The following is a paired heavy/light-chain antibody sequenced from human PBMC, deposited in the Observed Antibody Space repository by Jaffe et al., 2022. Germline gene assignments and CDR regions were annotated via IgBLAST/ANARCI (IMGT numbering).Light chain of an antibody. Sequence: QSALTQPASVSGSPGQSITISCTGTSGDVGAYTYVSWYQHHPGKAPKLIIYEVNNRPSGVSNRFSGSKSGNTASLTISGLQAEDEADYYCSSYTSSSTPYLFGTGTEVTVL. V-gene: IGLV2-14*01. J-gene: IGLJ1*01. CDR1: SGDVGAYTY. CDR2: EVN. CDR3: SSYTSSSTPYL.
Heavy chain of an antibody. Sequence: QITLKESGPTLVKPTQTLTLTCTFSGFSLSTSGVAVGWIRQPPGKALEWLALIYWDDDKRYSPSLKSRLTITKDTSKNQVVLTMTNMDPVDTARYYCVHTTTAQRYNFDYWGQGTLVTVSS. V-gene: IGHV2-5*02. CDR1: GFSLSTSGVA. CDR2: IYWDDDK. J-gene: IGHJ4*02. CDR3: VHTTTAQRYNFDY. D-gene: IGHD1-1*01.